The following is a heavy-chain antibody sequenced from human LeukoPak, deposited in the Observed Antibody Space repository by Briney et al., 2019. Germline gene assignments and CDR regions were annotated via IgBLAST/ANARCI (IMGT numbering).Heavy chain of an antibody. CDR3: ARDLRRAAAGMGGY. V-gene: IGHV3-21*01. CDR2: ISSSSGYI. J-gene: IGHJ4*02. Sequence: GGSLRLSCAASGFTFSSYSMNWVRQAPGKGLEWVSSISSSSGYIYYADSVKGRFTISRDNAKNSLYLQKNSLRAEDTAVYYCARDLRRAAAGMGGYWGQGTLVTVSS. CDR1: GFTFSSYS. D-gene: IGHD6-13*01.